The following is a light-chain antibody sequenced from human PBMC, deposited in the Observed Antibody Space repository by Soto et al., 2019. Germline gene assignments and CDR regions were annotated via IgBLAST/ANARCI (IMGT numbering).Light chain of an antibody. CDR1: QSVLSSH. V-gene: IGKV3-20*01. CDR3: QQYSSSPLT. CDR2: GAS. Sequence: LVLTQSQGTLSLSPGGRATLSCRARQSVLSSHLAWYQQMPGQAPRLLIYGASNRATGIPDRFSGSGSGTDFTLTISRLEPEDFAVYYCQQYSSSPLTFGGGTKVAIK. J-gene: IGKJ4*01.